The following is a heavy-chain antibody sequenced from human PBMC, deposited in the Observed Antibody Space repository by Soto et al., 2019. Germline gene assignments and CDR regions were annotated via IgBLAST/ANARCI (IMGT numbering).Heavy chain of an antibody. Sequence: PGESLKISCKGSGYSFTSYWIGWVRQMPGKGLEWMGIIYPGDSDTRYSPSFQGQVTISADKSISTAYLQWSSLKASDTAMYYCARVDTAMVPTLKDNWFDPWGQGTLVTVSS. J-gene: IGHJ5*02. CDR1: GYSFTSYW. CDR3: ARVDTAMVPTLKDNWFDP. D-gene: IGHD5-18*01. V-gene: IGHV5-51*01. CDR2: IYPGDSDT.